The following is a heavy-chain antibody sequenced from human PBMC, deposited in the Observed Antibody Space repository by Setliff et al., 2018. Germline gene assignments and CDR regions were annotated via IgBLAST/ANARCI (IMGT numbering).Heavy chain of an antibody. J-gene: IGHJ6*03. CDR3: ARARYCSSTSCYYYYYMDV. CDR1: GFTFSYYW. D-gene: IGHD2-2*01. CDR2: IQQDGSEK. V-gene: IGHV3-7*01. Sequence: GGSLRLSCAASGFTFSYYWMSWVRQAPGKGLEWVANIQQDGSEKYHVDSVMGRFNISRDNAKNTLYLQMNSLRAEDTAVYYCARARYCSSTSCYYYYYMDVWGKGTTVTVSS.